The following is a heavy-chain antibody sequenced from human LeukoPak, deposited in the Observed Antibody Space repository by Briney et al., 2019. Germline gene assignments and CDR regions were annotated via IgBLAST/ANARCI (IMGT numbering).Heavy chain of an antibody. CDR3: AKGGVWFGEFKNYYFDY. D-gene: IGHD3-10*01. J-gene: IGHJ4*02. CDR1: GFTFSSYA. Sequence: GGSLRLSCAASGFTFSSYAMSWVRQAPGKGLEWVSAISGSGGSTYYADSVKGRFTISRDNSKNTLYLQMNSLRAEDTAVYYCAKGGVWFGEFKNYYFDYWGQGTLVTVSS. CDR2: ISGSGGST. V-gene: IGHV3-23*01.